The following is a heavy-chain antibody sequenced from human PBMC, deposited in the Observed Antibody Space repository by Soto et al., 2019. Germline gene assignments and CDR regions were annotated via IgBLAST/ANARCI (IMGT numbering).Heavy chain of an antibody. V-gene: IGHV1-69*06. CDR2: IIPIFGTA. CDR3: AGTGTTWSYYYYGMDV. J-gene: IGHJ6*02. Sequence: QVQLVQSGAEVKKPGSSVKVSCKASGGTFSSYAISWVRQAPGQGLEWMGGIIPIFGTANYAQKFQGRVTITADKSTSTADMELSSVRSEDTAVYYCAGTGTTWSYYYYGMDVWGQGTTVTVSS. CDR1: GGTFSSYA. D-gene: IGHD1-7*01.